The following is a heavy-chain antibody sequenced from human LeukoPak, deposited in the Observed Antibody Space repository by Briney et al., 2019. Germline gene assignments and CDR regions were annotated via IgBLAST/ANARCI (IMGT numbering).Heavy chain of an antibody. CDR3: ARDQRGSGTMDV. Sequence: ASVKVSCKASGGTFSSYAISWVRQAPGQGLEWMGGIIPIFGTANYAQKFQGRVTITTDESTSTAYMELSSLRSEDTAVYYCARDQRGSGTMDVWGKGTTVTVS. CDR2: IIPIFGTA. CDR1: GGTFSSYA. D-gene: IGHD3-10*01. V-gene: IGHV1-69*05. J-gene: IGHJ6*03.